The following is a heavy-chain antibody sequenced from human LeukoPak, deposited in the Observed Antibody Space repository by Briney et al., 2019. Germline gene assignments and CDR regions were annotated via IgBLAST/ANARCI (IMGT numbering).Heavy chain of an antibody. CDR1: GFTFDDYA. CDR2: ISWNSGSI. D-gene: IGHD3-22*01. CDR3: AKAPYYDTSGQGGIDY. V-gene: IGHV3-9*01. J-gene: IGHJ4*02. Sequence: GGSLRLSCAASGFTFDDYAMHWVRQAPGKGLEWVSGISWNSGSIGYADSVKGRFTISRDNAKNSLFLQTNSLRAEDTAFYYCAKAPYYDTSGQGGIDYWGQGTLVTVSS.